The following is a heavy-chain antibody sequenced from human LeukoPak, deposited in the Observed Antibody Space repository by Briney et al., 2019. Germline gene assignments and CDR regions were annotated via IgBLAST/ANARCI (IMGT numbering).Heavy chain of an antibody. Sequence: ASVKVSCKASGYTFTSYYMHWVRQAPGQGLEWMGIINPSGGSTSYAQKFQGRVAMTEDTSTDTAYMELSSLRSEDTAVYYCARPRYSGFQPTDYFDYWGQGTLVTVSS. CDR2: INPSGGST. J-gene: IGHJ4*02. CDR3: ARPRYSGFQPTDYFDY. CDR1: GYTFTSYY. D-gene: IGHD5-12*01. V-gene: IGHV1-46*01.